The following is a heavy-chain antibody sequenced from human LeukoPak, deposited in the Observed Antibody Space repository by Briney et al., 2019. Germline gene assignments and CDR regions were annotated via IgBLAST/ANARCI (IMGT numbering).Heavy chain of an antibody. Sequence: SETLSLTCTVSGGSISSSSYYWGWIRQPPGKGLEWIGSIYYSGSTYYNPSLKSRVTISVDTSKNQFSLKLSSVTAADTAVYYCARVTPRTANGVYDYVWGSYPAYFDYWGQGTLVTVSS. CDR1: GGSISSSSYY. J-gene: IGHJ4*02. CDR3: ARVTPRTANGVYDYVWGSYPAYFDY. D-gene: IGHD3-16*02. CDR2: IYYSGST. V-gene: IGHV4-39*01.